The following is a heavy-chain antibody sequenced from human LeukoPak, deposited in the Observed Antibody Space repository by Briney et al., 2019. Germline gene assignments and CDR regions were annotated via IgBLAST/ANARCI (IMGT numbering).Heavy chain of an antibody. CDR2: ISKNSGYM. CDR3: SGQYSSSSVVDY. D-gene: IGHD6-6*01. Sequence: GGSLRLSCVASGFTFSSYSMNWARQAPGKGLEWVSSISKNSGYMYYIDSVKGRFTISRDNAKNSMYLQMSSLRAEDTAIYYCSGQYSSSSVVDYWGQGTLVTVSS. J-gene: IGHJ4*02. V-gene: IGHV3-21*01. CDR1: GFTFSSYS.